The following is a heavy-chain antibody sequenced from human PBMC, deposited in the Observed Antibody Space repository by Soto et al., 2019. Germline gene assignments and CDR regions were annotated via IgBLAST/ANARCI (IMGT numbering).Heavy chain of an antibody. D-gene: IGHD2-2*02. J-gene: IGHJ5*02. CDR3: ARRVVPVAISGIELDNWFDP. CDR2: IYYSGST. CDR1: GGSISSGDYY. V-gene: IGHV4-30-4*01. Sequence: SETLSLTCTVSGGSISSGDYYWSWLRQPPGQGLEWIGYIYYSGSTYYNPSLKSRVTISVDTSKNQFSLKLSSVTAADTAVYYCARRVVPVAISGIELDNWFDPWGQGTLVTVSS.